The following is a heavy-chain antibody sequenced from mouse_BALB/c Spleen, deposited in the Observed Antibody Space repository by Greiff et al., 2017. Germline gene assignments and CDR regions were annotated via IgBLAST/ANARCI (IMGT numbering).Heavy chain of an antibody. CDR1: GYTFTSYC. Sequence: QVQLQQPGAELVKPGASVKLSCKASGYTFTSYCMHWVKQRPGQGLEWIGTIDPSDSYTSYNQKFKGKATLTVDTSSSTAYMQLSSLTSEDSAVYYCTSYYYGSSSFAYWGQGTLVTVSA. V-gene: IGHV1S127*01. CDR3: TSYYYGSSSFAY. J-gene: IGHJ3*01. CDR2: IDPSDSYT. D-gene: IGHD1-1*01.